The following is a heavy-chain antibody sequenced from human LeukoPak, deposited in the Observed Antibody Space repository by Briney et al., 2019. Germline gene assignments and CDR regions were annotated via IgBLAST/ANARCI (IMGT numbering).Heavy chain of an antibody. CDR2: IYYSGST. Sequence: PSETLSLTCTVSGGSISSYYWSWIRQPPGKGLEWIGYIYYSGSTNYNPSLKSRATISVDTSKNQFSLKLSSVTAADTAVYYCARHVWEQGDYFDYWGQGTLVTVSS. CDR1: GGSISSYY. J-gene: IGHJ4*02. CDR3: ARHVWEQGDYFDY. V-gene: IGHV4-59*08. D-gene: IGHD1-26*01.